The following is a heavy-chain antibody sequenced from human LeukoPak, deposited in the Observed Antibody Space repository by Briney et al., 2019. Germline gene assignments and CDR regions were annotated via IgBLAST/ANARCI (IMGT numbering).Heavy chain of an antibody. CDR2: INYSGST. D-gene: IGHD2-21*01. Sequence: SETLSLSCIVSGDSISSDYWSWIRQPPGKGLEWIGYINYSGSTTYNPSLKSRVTISVDTSKNHVSLKLRSVTAADTAVYYCARLDCVADNCYNYWGLGTLDTVSS. V-gene: IGHV4-59*08. CDR1: GDSISSDY. J-gene: IGHJ4*02. CDR3: ARLDCVADNCYNY.